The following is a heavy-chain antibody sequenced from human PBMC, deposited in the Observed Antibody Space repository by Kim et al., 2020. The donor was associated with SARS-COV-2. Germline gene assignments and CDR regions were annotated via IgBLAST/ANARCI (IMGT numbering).Heavy chain of an antibody. V-gene: IGHV1-18*01. Sequence: AQRLQGRGTMTTDPSTSTAYMELRSLRSDDTAVYYCARARIVPSYYGMDVWGQGTTVTVSS. D-gene: IGHD2-2*01. J-gene: IGHJ6*02. CDR3: ARARIVPSYYGMDV.